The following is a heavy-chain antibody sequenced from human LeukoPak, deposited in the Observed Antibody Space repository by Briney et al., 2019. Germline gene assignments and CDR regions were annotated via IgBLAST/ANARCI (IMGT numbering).Heavy chain of an antibody. J-gene: IGHJ6*03. V-gene: IGHV3-23*01. D-gene: IGHD4-17*01. CDR3: ANATVTTLLLDYYYFYLDV. Sequence: GGALRLSCAASGFTFSSYPMSWVRQAPGKGLEWVSAISGSGSSTYYTDSVKGRLTIPRDNSKNTLHLQMNSLRAEDTAVYYCANATVTTLLLDYYYFYLDVWGKGTTVTVSS. CDR2: ISGSGSST. CDR1: GFTFSSYP.